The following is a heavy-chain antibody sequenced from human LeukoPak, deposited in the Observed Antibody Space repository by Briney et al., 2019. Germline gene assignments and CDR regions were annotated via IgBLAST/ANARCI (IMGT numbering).Heavy chain of an antibody. CDR3: ALLNVFDY. J-gene: IGHJ4*02. CDR2: ISVYNGIT. Sequence: ASVKVSCKASGYTFSNSDISWVRQAPGQGLEWMGWISVYNGITNYAQNFQGRVTMTTDTSRTTAYMELRSLRSDDTAVYYCALLNVFDYWGQGTLVTVSS. CDR1: GYTFSNSD. V-gene: IGHV1-18*01.